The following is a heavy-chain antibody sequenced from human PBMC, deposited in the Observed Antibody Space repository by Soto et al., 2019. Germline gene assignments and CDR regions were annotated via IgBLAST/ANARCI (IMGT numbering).Heavy chain of an antibody. D-gene: IGHD3-22*01. Sequence: ASVKVSCKASGYTFTSYDINWVRQATGQGLEWMGWMNPNSGNTGYAQKFQGRVTMTRNTSISTAYMELSSLRSEDTAVYYCARDYYDSSGYYSALYSYYGMDVWGQGTTVTVSS. J-gene: IGHJ6*02. CDR3: ARDYYDSSGYYSALYSYYGMDV. V-gene: IGHV1-8*01. CDR2: MNPNSGNT. CDR1: GYTFTSYD.